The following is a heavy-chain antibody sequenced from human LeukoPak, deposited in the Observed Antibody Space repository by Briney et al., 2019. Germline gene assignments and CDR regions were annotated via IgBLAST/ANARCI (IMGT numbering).Heavy chain of an antibody. CDR1: GDSVSSNSAA. D-gene: IGHD4-23*01. J-gene: IGHJ4*02. CDR2: TYFRSKWYN. CDR3: ARTYGGNCDY. V-gene: IGHV6-1*01. Sequence: SQTLSLTCAISGDSVSSNSAAWNWIRQSPSRGFEWLGRTYFRSKWYNDYAASVKSRVTVSPDTSKNHFSLQLSSVTLEDTAVYYCARTYGGNCDYWSQGTLVTVSS.